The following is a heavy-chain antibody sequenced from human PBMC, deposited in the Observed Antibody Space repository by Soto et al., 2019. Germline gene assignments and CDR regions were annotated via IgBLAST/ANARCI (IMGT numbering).Heavy chain of an antibody. CDR1: GSTYEAYA. J-gene: IGHJ6*02. D-gene: IGHD3-9*01. CDR3: AKALYRYFDYYPMDV. CDR2: ISRNSGNT. Sequence: PLRPSCGASGSTYEAYAMHWVRQAPGKGLEWVSGISRNSGNTGYTHSVKGRFTISRDKAKNSLYLQMSSLRTEDTALYYCAKALYRYFDYYPMDVWGQGTTVTVSS. V-gene: IGHV3-9*01.